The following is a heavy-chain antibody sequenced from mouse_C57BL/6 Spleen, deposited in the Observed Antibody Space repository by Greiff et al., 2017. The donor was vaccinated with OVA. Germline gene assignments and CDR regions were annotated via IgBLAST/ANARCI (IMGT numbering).Heavy chain of an antibody. CDR2: INPSNGGT. V-gene: IGHV1-53*01. CDR1: GYTFTSYW. Sequence: FQLQQPGTELVKPGASVKLSCKASGYTFTSYWMHWVKQRPGQGLEWIGNINPSNGGTNYNEKFKSKATLTVDKSSSTAYMQLSSLTSEDSAVYYCARFTTVVAGFDYWGQGTTLTVSS. D-gene: IGHD1-1*01. CDR3: ARFTTVVAGFDY. J-gene: IGHJ2*01.